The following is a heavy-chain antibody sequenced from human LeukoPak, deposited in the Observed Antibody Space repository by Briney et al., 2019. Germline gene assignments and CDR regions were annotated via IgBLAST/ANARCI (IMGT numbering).Heavy chain of an antibody. Sequence: GSLRLSCAASGFTVSSKYMSWVRQAPGRGLEWVSVIYAGGTTYYADSVRGRFTISRDNSKNTLYLQMNSLRDEDTAVYYCARDSSGWYDHWGQGTLVTVSS. CDR3: ARDSSGWYDH. CDR2: IYAGGTT. J-gene: IGHJ5*02. D-gene: IGHD6-19*01. V-gene: IGHV3-53*01. CDR1: GFTVSSKY.